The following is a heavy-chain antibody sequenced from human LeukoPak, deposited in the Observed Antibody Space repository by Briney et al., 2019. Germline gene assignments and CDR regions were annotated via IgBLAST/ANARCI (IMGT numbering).Heavy chain of an antibody. CDR2: IHGGGGT. V-gene: IGHV3-53*01. J-gene: IGHJ3*01. CDR1: GFMFNSYA. Sequence: AGGSLRLSCAASGFMFNSYALHWVRQAPGKGLEWVSLIHGGGGTYHADSVKGRFTISRDTAKNTLSLQMSSLRAEDTAVYYCAVEVTATDNGFDVWGQGTLVTVSS. D-gene: IGHD2-21*02. CDR3: AVEVTATDNGFDV.